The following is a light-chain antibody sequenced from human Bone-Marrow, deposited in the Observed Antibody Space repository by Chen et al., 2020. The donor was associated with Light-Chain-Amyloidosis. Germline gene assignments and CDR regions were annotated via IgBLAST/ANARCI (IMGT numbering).Light chain of an antibody. CDR3: QVWDRSSDRPV. V-gene: IGLV3-21*02. J-gene: IGLJ3*02. Sequence: SYVLTQPSSVSVAPGQSATIACGGNNIGSTSVHWYQQTPGPSPLLVVYDDSDRPSGIPERLSGSISGNTATLTISRVEAGDEADYYCQVWDRSSDRPVFGGGTKLTVL. CDR2: DDS. CDR1: NIGSTS.